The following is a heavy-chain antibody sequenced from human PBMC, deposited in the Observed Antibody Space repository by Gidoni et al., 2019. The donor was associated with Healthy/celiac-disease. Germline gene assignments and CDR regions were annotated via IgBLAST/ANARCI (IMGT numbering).Heavy chain of an antibody. J-gene: IGHJ4*02. Sequence: EVQLVESGGGLVQPGGSLSPPCAASGSTVSSNYLSWVRQAPGKGLEWVSVIYSGGSTYYADSVKGRFTISRDNSKNTLYLQMNSLRAEDTAVYYCAREKTAMVTFFDYWGQGTLVTVSS. CDR2: IYSGGST. CDR3: AREKTAMVTFFDY. D-gene: IGHD5-18*01. V-gene: IGHV3-66*02. CDR1: GSTVSSNY.